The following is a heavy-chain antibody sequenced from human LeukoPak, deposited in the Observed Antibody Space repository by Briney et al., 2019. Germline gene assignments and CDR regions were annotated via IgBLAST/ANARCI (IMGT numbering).Heavy chain of an antibody. D-gene: IGHD2/OR15-2a*01. J-gene: IGHJ4*02. V-gene: IGHV1-2*02. CDR1: GFTFTDHY. CDR2: IGPHSTFT. Sequence: ASMTVSFKSSGFTFTDHYIHWVRQGPGQGLEWMGYIGPHSTFTSSPQEFQGRVTMTRDASMSTAYMELTGLTSDDTAVYYCVREGEGPLSKDFDYWGQGTLVTVSS. CDR3: VREGEGPLSKDFDY.